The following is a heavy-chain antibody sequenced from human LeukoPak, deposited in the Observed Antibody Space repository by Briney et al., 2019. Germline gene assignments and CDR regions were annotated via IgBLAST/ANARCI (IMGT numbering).Heavy chain of an antibody. D-gene: IGHD1-7*01. J-gene: IGHJ4*02. CDR1: GGTFISYA. CDR2: IIHISGTA. Sequence: SVKVSCKASGGTFISYAISWVRQAPGQGLEWMGGIIHISGTANYAQKFQGRVTITTDESTSTAYMELSSLRSEDTAVYYCARRRPPGTTFQPFDYWGQGTLVTVSS. CDR3: ARRRPPGTTFQPFDY. V-gene: IGHV1-69*05.